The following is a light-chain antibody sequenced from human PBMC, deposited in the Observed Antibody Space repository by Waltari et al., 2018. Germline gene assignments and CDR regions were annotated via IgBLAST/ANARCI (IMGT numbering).Light chain of an antibody. V-gene: IGKV3-15*01. J-gene: IGKJ1*01. CDR1: QSIGSN. CDR2: GAS. Sequence: DIVMTQSPATLSVSPGERATLSCRASQSIGSNLAWYQHKPGQAPRFLSYGASTRAPGIPVRFSGSGSGTEFTLTISSLQSADFAVYFCQQYNNWPETFGQGTKVEIK. CDR3: QQYNNWPET.